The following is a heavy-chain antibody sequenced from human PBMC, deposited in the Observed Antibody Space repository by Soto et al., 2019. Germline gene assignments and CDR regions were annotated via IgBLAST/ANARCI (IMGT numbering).Heavy chain of an antibody. D-gene: IGHD3-22*01. CDR1: GGSFSGYY. CDR2: IYYSGST. Sequence: SETLSLTCAVYGGSFSGYYWSWIRQPPGKGLEWIGYIYYSGSTYYNPSLKSRVTISVDTSKNQFSLKLSSVTAADTAVYYCARGRDYYDSSLWDYWGQGTLVNVSS. V-gene: IGHV4-34*09. J-gene: IGHJ4*02. CDR3: ARGRDYYDSSLWDY.